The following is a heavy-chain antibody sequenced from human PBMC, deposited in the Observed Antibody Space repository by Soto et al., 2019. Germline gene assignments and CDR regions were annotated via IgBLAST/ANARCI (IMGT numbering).Heavy chain of an antibody. V-gene: IGHV3-23*01. Sequence: GSLRLSFAASGFTFSSYAMSWARQAPGKGMDWVSAISGSGGSTYYADSVKGRFTISRDNSKNTLYLQMNSLRAEDRAVYYCAKASVAVAGGYYFDYWGQGTLVTVSS. D-gene: IGHD6-19*01. CDR2: ISGSGGST. CDR3: AKASVAVAGGYYFDY. CDR1: GFTFSSYA. J-gene: IGHJ4*02.